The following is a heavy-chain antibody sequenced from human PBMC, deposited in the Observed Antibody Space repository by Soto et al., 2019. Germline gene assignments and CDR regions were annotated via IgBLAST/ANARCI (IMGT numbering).Heavy chain of an antibody. V-gene: IGHV3-66*01. CDR3: ARVPAAFYYYYGMDV. Sequence: PGGSLRLSCAASGFTVSSNYMSWVRQVPGKGLEWVSVIYSGGSTYYADSVKGRFTISRDNSKNTLYLQMNSLRAEDTAVYYCARVPAAFYYYYGMDVWGQGTTVTVSS. CDR1: GFTVSSNY. J-gene: IGHJ6*02. CDR2: IYSGGST. D-gene: IGHD2-2*01.